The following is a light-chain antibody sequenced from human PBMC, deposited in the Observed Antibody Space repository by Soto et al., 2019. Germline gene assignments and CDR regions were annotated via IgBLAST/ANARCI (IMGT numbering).Light chain of an antibody. Sequence: QSALTQPASLSGSPGQSITISCTGTSSDIGAYDYVSWFQQHPGKAPKLMISEVNNRPSGVSNRFSGSKSGNTAYLTISGLQVEDEAEYYCASYTRTTTLVFGGGTKLTVL. J-gene: IGLJ2*01. V-gene: IGLV2-14*01. CDR1: SSDIGAYDY. CDR2: EVN. CDR3: ASYTRTTTLV.